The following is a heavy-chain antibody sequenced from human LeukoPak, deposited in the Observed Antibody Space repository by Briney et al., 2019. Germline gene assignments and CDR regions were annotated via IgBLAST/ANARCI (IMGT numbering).Heavy chain of an antibody. V-gene: IGHV3-30*18. Sequence: GTSLRLSCAASGFTFSNYAMHWVRQAPGKGLEWVAVISYDGRNKYYADSVKGRFTASRDSSKNTLYLQMNSLRAEDTAVYYCAKDGAAAGTARYGMDVWSQGSTVTVSS. CDR1: GFTFSNYA. D-gene: IGHD6-13*01. CDR3: AKDGAAAGTARYGMDV. CDR2: ISYDGRNK. J-gene: IGHJ6*02.